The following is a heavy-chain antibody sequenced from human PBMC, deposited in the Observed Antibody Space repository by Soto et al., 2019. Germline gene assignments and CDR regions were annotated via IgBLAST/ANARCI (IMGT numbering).Heavy chain of an antibody. Sequence: QVQLVQSGAEVKKPGASVRVSCKASGYTFTKYDINWVRQATGQGLEWMGWMNPNSGDTGSTQKFQGRATMTRDTSISTAYMELSSLRSDDTAVYYCARATRYCSPGSCSNLDNWGQGTLVTVSS. CDR3: ARATRYCSPGSCSNLDN. CDR2: MNPNSGDT. V-gene: IGHV1-8*01. CDR1: GYTFTKYD. D-gene: IGHD2-15*01. J-gene: IGHJ4*02.